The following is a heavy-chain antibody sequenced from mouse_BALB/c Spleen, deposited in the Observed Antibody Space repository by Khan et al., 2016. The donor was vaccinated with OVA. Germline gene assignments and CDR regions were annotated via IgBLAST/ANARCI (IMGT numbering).Heavy chain of an antibody. CDR3: AKNYRYDVYFDY. D-gene: IGHD2-14*01. J-gene: IGHJ2*01. CDR1: GYTFTSYV. V-gene: IGHV1S136*01. Sequence: VQLKQSGPELVKPGASVKMSCKASGYTFTSYVMHWLRQKPGQGLEWIGYIYPYNDDTKYNEKFKGKATLTSDKSSSPAYMELSSLTSEDSAIYYCAKNYRYDVYFDYWGQGTTLTVSS. CDR2: IYPYNDDT.